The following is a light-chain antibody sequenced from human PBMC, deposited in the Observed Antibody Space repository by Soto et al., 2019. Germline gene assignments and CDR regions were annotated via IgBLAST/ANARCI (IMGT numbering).Light chain of an antibody. CDR3: QQYDNLPLT. J-gene: IGKJ3*01. V-gene: IGKV1-33*01. Sequence: DFQMTQSPSSLSASVGDRVTITCQASQDITNSLNWYQQKPGKAPKVLIYDASILETGVPSRFSGSGSGTDFTFTISSLQPEDVATYYCQQYDNLPLTFGPGTTVDIE. CDR2: DAS. CDR1: QDITNS.